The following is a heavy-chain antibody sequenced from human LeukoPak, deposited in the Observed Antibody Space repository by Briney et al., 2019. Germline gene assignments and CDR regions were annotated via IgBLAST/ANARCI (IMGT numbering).Heavy chain of an antibody. J-gene: IGHJ3*02. V-gene: IGHV3-23*01. CDR1: GFTFSSSA. CDR2: ISDTGRLS. CDR3: ARQSPTYCSGGSCRPDAFDI. Sequence: GGSLRLSCAASGFTFSSSAMSWVRQAPGKGLEWVAAISDTGRLSYCADSVNGRFTISRDNSKNTLYLQMNSLRAEDTAVYYCARQSPTYCSGGSCRPDAFDIWGQGTMVTVSS. D-gene: IGHD2-15*01.